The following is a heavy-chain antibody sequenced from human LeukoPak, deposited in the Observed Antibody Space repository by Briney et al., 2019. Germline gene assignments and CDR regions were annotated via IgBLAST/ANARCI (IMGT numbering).Heavy chain of an antibody. V-gene: IGHV3-48*01. D-gene: IGHD1-26*01. Sequence: GGSLRLSCAASAFIFNNYNMNWVRQAPGKGLEWVSFISSSGRTKYYADSVKGRFTIFRDSAKNSLYLQMNSLRAEDTAVYYCATDRNSGKYYDYWGQGTLVTVSS. CDR2: ISSSGRTK. CDR1: AFIFNNYN. J-gene: IGHJ4*02. CDR3: ATDRNSGKYYDY.